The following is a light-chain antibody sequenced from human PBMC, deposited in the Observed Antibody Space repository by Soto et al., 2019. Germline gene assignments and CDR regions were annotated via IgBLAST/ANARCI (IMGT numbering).Light chain of an antibody. CDR2: DVS. CDR1: QSINAW. V-gene: IGKV1-5*01. CDR3: QQYHRYST. Sequence: DIQMTQSPSTLSASVGDRVTITCRASQSINAWLAWYQQKPGKAPKLIIYDVSTLDSGVPSRFSGTAPGPEFPLTSSSLVSDYVATYYCQQYHRYSTFGQGTKVDIK. J-gene: IGKJ1*01.